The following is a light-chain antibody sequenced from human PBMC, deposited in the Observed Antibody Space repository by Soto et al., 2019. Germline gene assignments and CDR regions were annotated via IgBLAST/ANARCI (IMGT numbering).Light chain of an antibody. V-gene: IGLV1-47*02. CDR1: SANIGNNF. CDR2: SNN. CDR3: VARDDSLSGLV. J-gene: IGLJ1*01. Sequence: QSVLTQPPSASGTPGQRVTISCSGRSANIGNNFVCRYQQLPGTAPKLLIYSNNQRPSGVPDRFSGSKSGTSASLAISGLRSEDEADYYCVARDDSLSGLVFGTGTKVTVL.